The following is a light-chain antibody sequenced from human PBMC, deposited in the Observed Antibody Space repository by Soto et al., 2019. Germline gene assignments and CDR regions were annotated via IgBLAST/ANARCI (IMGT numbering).Light chain of an antibody. J-gene: IGLJ1*01. CDR3: SSYTSSTNYV. V-gene: IGLV2-14*03. CDR1: ISDIGSYNH. Sequence: SVLTQPAYVSGSPGQSITISCRGTISDIGSYNHVAWYQQFPGKSPKLMIYAVSDRPPGVSDRFSGSKSGITASLTISGLQAEDEADYYCSSYTSSTNYVFGTGTKVNV. CDR2: AVS.